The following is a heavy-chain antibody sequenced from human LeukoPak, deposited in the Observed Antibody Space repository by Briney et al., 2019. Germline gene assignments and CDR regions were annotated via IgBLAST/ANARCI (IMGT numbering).Heavy chain of an antibody. Sequence: GRSLRLSCTASGFTFGDYAMSWFRQAPGKGLEWVGFIRSKAYGGTTEYAASVKGRFTISRDDSKSIAYLQMNSLKTEDTAVYYCTRDRGYCSGGSCYSTDYWGQGTLVTVSS. D-gene: IGHD2-15*01. CDR2: IRSKAYGGTT. CDR1: GFTFGDYA. J-gene: IGHJ4*02. V-gene: IGHV3-49*03. CDR3: TRDRGYCSGGSCYSTDY.